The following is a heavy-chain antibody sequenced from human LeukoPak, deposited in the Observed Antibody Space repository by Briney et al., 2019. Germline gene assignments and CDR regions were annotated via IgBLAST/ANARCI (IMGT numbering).Heavy chain of an antibody. D-gene: IGHD5-18*01. Sequence: GGSLRLSCAASGFSFSNYWMSWVRQAPGKGLEWVANINQDGSEKNYVDSVKGRFTISRDNAKNTLYLQMISLRAEDTAVYYCARAGYSYDHDYWGQGTLVTVSS. J-gene: IGHJ4*02. CDR2: INQDGSEK. CDR1: GFSFSNYW. CDR3: ARAGYSYDHDY. V-gene: IGHV3-7*01.